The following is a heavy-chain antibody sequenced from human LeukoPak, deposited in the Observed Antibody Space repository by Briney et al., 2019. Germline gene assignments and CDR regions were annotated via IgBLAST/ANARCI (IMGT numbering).Heavy chain of an antibody. CDR2: ISSSGSST. CDR1: GCTFSGYW. D-gene: IGHD1-26*01. Sequence: PGGSLRLSCAASGCTFSGYWMTWVRQAPGKGLEWVSGISSSGSSTFFADHVKGRFTISRDNAKNSLYLQINTLQAEDTAVYYCARRSPGSSSLFFYYMDVWGKGTTVTVSS. V-gene: IGHV3-23*01. CDR3: ARRSPGSSSLFFYYMDV. J-gene: IGHJ6*03.